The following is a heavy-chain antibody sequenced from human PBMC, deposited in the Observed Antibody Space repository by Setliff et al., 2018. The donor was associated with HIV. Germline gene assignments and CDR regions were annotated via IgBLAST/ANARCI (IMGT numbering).Heavy chain of an antibody. CDR3: TRDRDNNFWSGLAFDI. D-gene: IGHD3-3*01. V-gene: IGHV3-49*04. Sequence: GGSLRLSCTPYSFAFADYAVSWVRQAPGKGLEWVGFVRSKGYGGTTEYAASVKGRFTISRDGSQTIAYLQMNSLKTEDTAVYYCTRDRDNNFWSGLAFDIWGQGTTVTVSS. CDR1: SFAFADYA. J-gene: IGHJ3*02. CDR2: VRSKGYGGTT.